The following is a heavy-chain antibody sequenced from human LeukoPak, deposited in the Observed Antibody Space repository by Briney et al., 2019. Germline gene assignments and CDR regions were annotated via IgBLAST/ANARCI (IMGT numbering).Heavy chain of an antibody. J-gene: IGHJ4*02. D-gene: IGHD3-16*01. V-gene: IGHV1-2*02. CDR1: GYTFTGYY. CDR3: ARPYLRRRLYFDY. CDR2: INPNRGGT. Sequence: ASVKVSCKASGYTFTGYYMHWVRQAPGQGLEWMGWINPNRGGTNYAQKFQGRVTMTRDTSISTAYMELSRLRSDDTAVYYCARPYLRRRLYFDYWGQGTLVTVSS.